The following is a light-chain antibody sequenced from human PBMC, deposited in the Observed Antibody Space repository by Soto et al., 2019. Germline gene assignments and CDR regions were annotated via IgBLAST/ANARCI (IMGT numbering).Light chain of an antibody. CDR3: QKYDSSPLT. CDR1: QSVTSSY. Sequence: EIVLTQSPGTLSLSPGERATLSCRASQSVTSSYLAWYQQKPGQAPRLLIYHSSSRATGIPDRFSVSGSGTVFTLTISILEPEDFAVYYCQKYDSSPLTFGPGTKVEIK. J-gene: IGKJ3*01. V-gene: IGKV3-20*01. CDR2: HSS.